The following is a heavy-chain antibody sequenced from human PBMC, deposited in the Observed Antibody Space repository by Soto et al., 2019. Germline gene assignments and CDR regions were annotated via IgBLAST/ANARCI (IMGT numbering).Heavy chain of an antibody. V-gene: IGHV3-48*02. CDR1: GFTXSSYG. J-gene: IGHJ2*01. Sequence: GGSLRLSCAASGFTXSSYGMNWVRQAPGKGLEWVSYISTGSASIYYADSVKGRFTISRDNAKNSLFLQMNSLRDEDTAVYYCARDSASYSSSSGSYWYLDLWGRGTLVTVSS. CDR3: ARDSASYSSSSGSYWYLDL. D-gene: IGHD6-6*01. CDR2: ISTGSASI.